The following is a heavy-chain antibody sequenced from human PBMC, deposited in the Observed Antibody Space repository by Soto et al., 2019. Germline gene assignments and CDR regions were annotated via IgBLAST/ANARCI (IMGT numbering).Heavy chain of an antibody. J-gene: IGHJ3*02. V-gene: IGHV3-21*01. Sequence: GGSLRLSCAASGFTFSSYSMNWVRQAPGKGLEWVSAISSSSSYIYYADSVKGRFTISRDNAKNSLYLQMNSLIAEDTAVDYCAREGAIWLAADAFDIWGQGTLVTVSS. CDR1: GFTFSSYS. CDR3: AREGAIWLAADAFDI. CDR2: ISSSSSYI. D-gene: IGHD6-25*01.